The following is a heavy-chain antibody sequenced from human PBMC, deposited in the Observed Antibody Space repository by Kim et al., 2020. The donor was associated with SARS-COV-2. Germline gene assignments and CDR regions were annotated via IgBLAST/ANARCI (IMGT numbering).Heavy chain of an antibody. CDR1: GGSISSGGYY. CDR3: ARDRGGGSMVRAPQDAFDI. V-gene: IGHV4-31*03. Sequence: SETLSLTCTVSGGSISSGGYYRSWIRQHPGKGLEWIGYIYYSGSTYYNPSLKSRVTISVDTSKNQFSLKLSSVTAADTAVYYCARDRGGGSMVRAPQDAFDIWGQGTMVTVSS. J-gene: IGHJ3*02. D-gene: IGHD3-10*01. CDR2: IYYSGST.